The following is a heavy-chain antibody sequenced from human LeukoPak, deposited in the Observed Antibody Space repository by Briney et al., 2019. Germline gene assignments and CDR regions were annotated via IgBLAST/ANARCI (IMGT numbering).Heavy chain of an antibody. CDR2: IYYSGST. D-gene: IGHD3-9*01. V-gene: IGHV4-61*08. CDR3: ARTHYDILTGYLSHVDY. CDR1: GGSISSGGYY. Sequence: SQTLSLTCTVSGGSISSGGYYWSWIRQPPGKGLEWIGYIYYSGSTNYNPSLKSRVTISVDTSKNQFSLKLSSVTAADTAVYYCARTHYDILTGYLSHVDYWGQGTLVTVSS. J-gene: IGHJ4*02.